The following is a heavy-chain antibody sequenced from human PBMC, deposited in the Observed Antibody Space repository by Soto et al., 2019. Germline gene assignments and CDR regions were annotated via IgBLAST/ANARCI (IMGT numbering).Heavy chain of an antibody. J-gene: IGHJ4*02. CDR3: GRCHRGLRCHLDY. V-gene: IGHV1-2*02. Sequence: SWNVSSKRVVSTFCASNIKRVRLDPGQGLEHMGWLSPKSGGAAYAQKFRGRVKMTRDPSGHLDYLHLSSLQSADTAVSLCGRCHRGLRCHLDYWGQGTLVTVSS. CDR2: LSPKSGGA. CDR1: VSTFCASN. D-gene: IGHD2-8*01.